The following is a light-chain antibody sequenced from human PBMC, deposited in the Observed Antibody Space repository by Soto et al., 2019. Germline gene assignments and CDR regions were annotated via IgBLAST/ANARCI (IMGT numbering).Light chain of an antibody. CDR1: QRVSSY. CDR2: DAS. V-gene: IGKV3-11*01. CDR3: KQTLT. J-gene: IGKJ4*01. Sequence: EIVLTQSPATLSLSPGERATLSCRASQRVSSYLAWYQQKPGQAPRLLIYDASNRATGIPARFSGSGSGTDFTLTISSLEPEDFAVYYCKQTLTFGGGTKVEIK.